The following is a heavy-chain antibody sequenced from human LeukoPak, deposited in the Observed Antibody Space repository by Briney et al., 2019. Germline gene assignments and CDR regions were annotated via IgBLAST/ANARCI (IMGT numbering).Heavy chain of an antibody. CDR3: ARGRPDYGDYRWFDY. CDR2: ISGSGGST. CDR1: GFTFSSYA. J-gene: IGHJ4*02. V-gene: IGHV3-23*01. D-gene: IGHD4-17*01. Sequence: GGSLRLSCAASGFTFSSYAMSWVRQAPGKGLEWVSAISGSGGSTYYADSVKGRFTISRDNAKNSLYLQMNSLRAEDTAVYYCARGRPDYGDYRWFDYWGQGTLVTVSS.